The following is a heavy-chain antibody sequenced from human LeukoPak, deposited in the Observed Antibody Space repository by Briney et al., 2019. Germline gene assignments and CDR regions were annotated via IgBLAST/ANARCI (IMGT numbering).Heavy chain of an antibody. CDR3: AKYSSGLDDYYYYGMDV. D-gene: IGHD6-19*01. Sequence: GGSLRLSCAASGFTFSSYWMSWVRQAPGKGLEWVANIKQDGSEKYYVDSVKGRFTISRDNSKNTLYLQMNSLRAEDTAVYYCAKYSSGLDDYYYYGMDVWGQGTTVTVSS. CDR1: GFTFSSYW. CDR2: IKQDGSEK. V-gene: IGHV3-7*03. J-gene: IGHJ6*02.